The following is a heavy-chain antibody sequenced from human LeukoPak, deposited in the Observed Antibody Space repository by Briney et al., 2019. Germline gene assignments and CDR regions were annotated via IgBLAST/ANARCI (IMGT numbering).Heavy chain of an antibody. CDR2: ISSSSSYI. CDR1: GFTFSSYS. V-gene: IGHV3-21*04. D-gene: IGHD6-13*01. Sequence: GGSLRLSCAASGFTFSSYSMNWVRQAPGKGLEWVSSISSSSSYIYYADSVKGRFTISRDNAKHSLYLQMHSLRADDTAVYYCAKDRPYISSWYGCSTPWGQGTLVTVSS. CDR3: AKDRPYISSWYGCSTP. J-gene: IGHJ5*02.